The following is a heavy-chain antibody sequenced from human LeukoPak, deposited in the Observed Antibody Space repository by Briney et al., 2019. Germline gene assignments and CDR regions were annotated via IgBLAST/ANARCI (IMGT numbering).Heavy chain of an antibody. CDR3: AKDRGY. V-gene: IGHV3-23*01. CDR2: ISGSGDST. J-gene: IGHJ4*02. CDR1: GFTFSDYY. Sequence: GGSLRLSCAASGFTFSDYYMSWIRQPPGKGLEWVSAISGSGDSTYYADSVKGRFTISRDNSKNTLYLQMNSLRADDTAVYFCAKDRGYWGQGTLVTVSS.